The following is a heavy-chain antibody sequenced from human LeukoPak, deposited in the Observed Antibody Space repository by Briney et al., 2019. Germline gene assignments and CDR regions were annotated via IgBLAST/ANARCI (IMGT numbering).Heavy chain of an antibody. Sequence: GGSPRLSCAASGFTFAGYSMTWARQAPGKGLEWVSSISSGGGTTYYADSVKGRFTISRDNSKNTLYLQMNSLRAEDTAVYYCVKDRPTWPIDYWGQGTLVTVSS. CDR3: VKDRPTWPIDY. D-gene: IGHD5-12*01. CDR1: GFTFAGYS. CDR2: ISSGGGTT. V-gene: IGHV3-23*01. J-gene: IGHJ4*02.